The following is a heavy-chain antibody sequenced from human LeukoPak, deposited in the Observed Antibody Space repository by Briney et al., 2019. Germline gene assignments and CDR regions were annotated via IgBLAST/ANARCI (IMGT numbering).Heavy chain of an antibody. D-gene: IGHD2-2*01. CDR1: GGSISSYY. CDR2: ISYSGST. Sequence: SETLSLTCTVSGGSISSYYWSCIRQPPGKGLEWIGYISYSGSTSYNPSLKSRVTISVDTSKNQFSLKLSSVTAADTAVYYCARATCSSTSCPRRNALDIWGQGTMVTVSS. V-gene: IGHV4-59*01. CDR3: ARATCSSTSCPRRNALDI. J-gene: IGHJ3*02.